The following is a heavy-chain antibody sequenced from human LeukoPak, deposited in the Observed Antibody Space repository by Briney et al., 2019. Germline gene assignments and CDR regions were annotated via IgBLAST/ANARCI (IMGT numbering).Heavy chain of an antibody. CDR3: VKEQSSGYYRVADY. D-gene: IGHD6-19*01. V-gene: IGHV3-30*18. CDR2: ISYDGSKK. Sequence: PGGSLRLSCGASGFSFRSDGMHWVRQAPGKGLEWVAVISYDGSKKFYRDSVKGRFTISRDNSKNTLYLEMNTLRVEDTAVYHCVKEQSSGYYRVADYWGQGTLVTVSS. CDR1: GFSFRSDG. J-gene: IGHJ4*02.